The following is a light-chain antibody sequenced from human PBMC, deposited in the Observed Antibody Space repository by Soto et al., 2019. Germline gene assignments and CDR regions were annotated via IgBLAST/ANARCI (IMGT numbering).Light chain of an antibody. Sequence: QSALTQPPSASGSPGQSVTISCTGTSSDVGGYNYVSWYQQYPGKAPKLMIYEVTKRPSGVPDRFSGSKSGITASLTVSGLQTEVEADYYCSSYTSSNNYVFGPGTKLTVL. V-gene: IGLV2-8*01. CDR1: SSDVGGYNY. CDR3: SSYTSSNNYV. J-gene: IGLJ1*01. CDR2: EVT.